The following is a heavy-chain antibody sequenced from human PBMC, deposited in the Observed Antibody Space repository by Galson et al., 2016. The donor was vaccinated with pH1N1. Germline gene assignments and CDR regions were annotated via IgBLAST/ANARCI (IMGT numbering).Heavy chain of an antibody. CDR1: GYTFTGHY. Sequence: SVKVSCKASGYTFTGHYIHWVRQAPGQGLQWMRRINPNSGDPKYAQTFQGRVTLTSDTSIRTAYLQFNSLRSDDSAIYYCARHAVDFWSGYFSLQFDPWGQGTLVIVSS. V-gene: IGHV1-2*06. D-gene: IGHD3-3*01. CDR3: ARHAVDFWSGYFSLQFDP. J-gene: IGHJ5*02. CDR2: INPNSGDP.